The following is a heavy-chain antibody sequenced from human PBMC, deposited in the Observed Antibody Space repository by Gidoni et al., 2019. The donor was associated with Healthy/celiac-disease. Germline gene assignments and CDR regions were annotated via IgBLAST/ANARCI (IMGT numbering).Heavy chain of an antibody. CDR2: ISYDGSNK. CDR3: AKEARQFGYYYYYGMDV. D-gene: IGHD3-16*01. CDR1: GFTFSSSG. J-gene: IGHJ6*02. V-gene: IGHV3-30*18. Sequence: QVQLVESGGGVVQPGRSLRLSCAASGFTFSSSGMHWVRQGPGKGLEWVAVISYDGSNKYYADSVKGRFTISRDNSKNTLYLQMNSLRAEDTAVYYCAKEARQFGYYYYYGMDVWGQGTTVTVSS.